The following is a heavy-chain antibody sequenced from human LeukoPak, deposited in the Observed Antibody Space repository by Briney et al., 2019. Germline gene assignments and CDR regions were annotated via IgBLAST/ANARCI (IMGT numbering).Heavy chain of an antibody. D-gene: IGHD6-6*01. J-gene: IGHJ4*02. CDR1: GFSIDDHG. Sequence: GGSLRLSCAASGFSIDDHGMSWVRQAPGKGLEWVSDINWNGGRTTYTDSVKGRFNISRDNAKNSLYLQLNSLRAEDTALYYCARGEWSSSPFDYWGQGTLITVSS. CDR3: ARGEWSSSPFDY. V-gene: IGHV3-20*04. CDR2: INWNGGRT.